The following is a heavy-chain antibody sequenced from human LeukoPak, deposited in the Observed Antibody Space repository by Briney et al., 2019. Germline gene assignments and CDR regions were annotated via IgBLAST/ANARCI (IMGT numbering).Heavy chain of an antibody. Sequence: GRSLRLSCAASGFTFSSYAMHWVRQAPGKGLEWVAVISYDGSNKYYADSVKGRFTISRDNSKNTLYLQMNSLRAEDTAVYYCAREDYDSSGYYSYWGQGTLVTVSS. CDR3: AREDYDSSGYYSY. CDR1: GFTFSSYA. D-gene: IGHD3-22*01. J-gene: IGHJ4*02. CDR2: ISYDGSNK. V-gene: IGHV3-30*04.